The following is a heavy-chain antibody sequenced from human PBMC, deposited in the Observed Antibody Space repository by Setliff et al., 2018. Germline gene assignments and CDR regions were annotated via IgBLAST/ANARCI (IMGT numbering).Heavy chain of an antibody. D-gene: IGHD2-15*01. CDR2: IKSSGSSI. CDR3: VRTCSGSGCYAGLES. CDR1: GFTFSNYD. J-gene: IGHJ4*02. V-gene: IGHV3-48*03. Sequence: GGSLRLSCAASGFTFSNYDMNWVRQAPGKGLEWVSYIKSSGSSIYYADSVKGRFTISRDNAKNSLYLQMDSLRAEDTAVYYCVRTCSGSGCYAGLESWGQGTPVTVSS.